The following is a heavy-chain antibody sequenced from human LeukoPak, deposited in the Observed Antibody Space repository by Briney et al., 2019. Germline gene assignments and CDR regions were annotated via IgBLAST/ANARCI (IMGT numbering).Heavy chain of an antibody. V-gene: IGHV7-4-1*02. CDR2: INTNTGNP. Sequence: GASVKVSCKASGYTFTIYAMNWVRQAPGQGLEWMGWINTNTGNPTYVQGFTGRFVFSLDTSVSTAYLQISSLKAEDTAVYYCARDFEYSSSDYYYYYGMDVWGQGTTVTVSS. CDR3: ARDFEYSSSDYYYYYGMDV. D-gene: IGHD6-6*01. J-gene: IGHJ6*02. CDR1: GYTFTIYA.